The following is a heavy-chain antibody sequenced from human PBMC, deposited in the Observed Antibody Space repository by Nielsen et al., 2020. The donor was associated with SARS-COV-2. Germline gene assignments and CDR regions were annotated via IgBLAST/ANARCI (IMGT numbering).Heavy chain of an antibody. Sequence: GSLRLSCTVSGGSISSYYWGWIRQPPGKGLEWIGSIYYSGSTYYNPSLKSRVTISVDTSKNQFSLKLSSVTAADTAVYYCARHGSRPQAAAVDWFDPWGQGTLVTVSS. D-gene: IGHD6-13*01. CDR2: IYYSGST. CDR3: ARHGSRPQAAAVDWFDP. V-gene: IGHV4-39*01. CDR1: GGSISSYY. J-gene: IGHJ5*02.